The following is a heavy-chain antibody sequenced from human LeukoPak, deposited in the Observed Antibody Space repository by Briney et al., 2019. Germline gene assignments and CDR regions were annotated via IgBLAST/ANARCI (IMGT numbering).Heavy chain of an antibody. V-gene: IGHV3-30*18. CDR2: ISYDGSNK. Sequence: LSLTCTVSGGSISSSTYYWGWIRQAPGQELEWVAVISYDGSNKYYADSVKGRFTISRDNSKNTLYLQMNSLRAEDTAVYYCAKDLGSSGRRYYFDYSGQGTLVTVSS. D-gene: IGHD6-19*01. J-gene: IGHJ4*02. CDR3: AKDLGSSGRRYYFDY. CDR1: GGSISSST.